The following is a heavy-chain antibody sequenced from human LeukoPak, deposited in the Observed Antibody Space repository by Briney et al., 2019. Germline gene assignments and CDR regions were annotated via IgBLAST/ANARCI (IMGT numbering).Heavy chain of an antibody. D-gene: IGHD5-24*01. CDR2: INHSGST. Sequence: SETLSLTCAVYGGSFGGYYWSWIRHPQGKGLEWIGEINHSGSTNYNPSLKSRVTISVDTSKNQFSLKLSSVTAADTAVYYCARGLGEGYPDYWGQGTLVTVSP. V-gene: IGHV4-34*01. CDR3: ARGLGEGYPDY. J-gene: IGHJ4*02. CDR1: GGSFGGYY.